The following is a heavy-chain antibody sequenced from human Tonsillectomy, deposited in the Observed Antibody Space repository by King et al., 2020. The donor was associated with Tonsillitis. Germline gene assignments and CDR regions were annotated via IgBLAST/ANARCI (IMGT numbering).Heavy chain of an antibody. D-gene: IGHD3-3*01. CDR3: ARGPSPIFGVLITPPTYFDY. CDR1: IGSISGHN. J-gene: IGHJ4*02. CDR2: INHSGST. Sequence: QVQLQQWGAGLLKPSETLSLTCAVYIGSISGHNWSWVRQTPGKGLEWIGEINHSGSTNYNPSLKSRITISIDTSKNQFSLKLNSVTAADTAVYYCARGPSPIFGVLITPPTYFDYWGQGNLVTVSS. V-gene: IGHV4-34*01.